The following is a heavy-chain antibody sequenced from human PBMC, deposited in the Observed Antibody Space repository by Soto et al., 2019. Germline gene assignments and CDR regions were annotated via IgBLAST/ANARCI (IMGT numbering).Heavy chain of an antibody. V-gene: IGHV1-3*01. CDR2: INAANGDT. CDR1: GYTFTSYG. Sequence: SVKVSCKASGYTFTSYGIRWVRQAPGQRLEWMGWINAANGDTKYSPKFQGRVTITRDTSASTAYMELSSLRSEDTAVYYCVRRHVSATGIDWFDPWGQGTLVTVSS. D-gene: IGHD6-13*01. CDR3: VRRHVSATGIDWFDP. J-gene: IGHJ5*02.